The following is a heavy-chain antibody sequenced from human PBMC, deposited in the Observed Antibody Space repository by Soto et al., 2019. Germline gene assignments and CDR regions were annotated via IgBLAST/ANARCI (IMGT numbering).Heavy chain of an antibody. V-gene: IGHV3-64*04. Sequence: GGSLRLSCSASGFAFYGFAMHWVRQAPGKGLEYVAAISSNGGSIYYVDSVKGRFTISRDNSKNTLYLQMNNLRAEDTAVYYCAGPLWFGELFFAYWGQGTLVTVSS. CDR2: ISSNGGSI. D-gene: IGHD3-10*01. CDR1: GFAFYGFA. J-gene: IGHJ4*02. CDR3: AGPLWFGELFFAY.